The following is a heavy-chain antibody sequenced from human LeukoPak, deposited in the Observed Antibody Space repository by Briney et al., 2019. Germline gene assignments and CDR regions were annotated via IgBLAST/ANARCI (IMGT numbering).Heavy chain of an antibody. V-gene: IGHV1-8*01. CDR1: GYTFTSYD. CDR2: MNPNSGNT. CDR3: ARGQYYYDSSGPDAFDI. Sequence: GASVKVSCKASGYTFTSYDINWVRQATGQGLEWMGWMNPNSGNTGYAQKFQGRVTMTRNTSISTAYMELSSLRSEDTAVYYCARGQYYYDSSGPDAFDIWGQGTMVTVSS. J-gene: IGHJ3*02. D-gene: IGHD3-22*01.